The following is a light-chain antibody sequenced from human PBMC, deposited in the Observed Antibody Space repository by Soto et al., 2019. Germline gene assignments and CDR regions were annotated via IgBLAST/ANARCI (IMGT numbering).Light chain of an antibody. J-gene: IGLJ1*01. V-gene: IGLV2-14*01. CDR2: VVS. Sequence: QSALTQPASVSGSPGQSITISCTGTSSDVGGYNYVSWYQQHPGKAPKLMIYVVSNRPSGVSNRFSGSKSGNTASLTISGLQAEDEADYYCSLYTSCSTVFGTGTKLSVL. CDR1: SSDVGGYNY. CDR3: SLYTSCSTV.